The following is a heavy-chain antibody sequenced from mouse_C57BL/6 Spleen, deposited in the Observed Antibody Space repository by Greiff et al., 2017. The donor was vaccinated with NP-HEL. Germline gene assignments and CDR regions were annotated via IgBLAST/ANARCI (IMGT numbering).Heavy chain of an antibody. CDR1: GYTFTSYW. Sequence: VQLQQSGAELVKPGASVKLSCKASGYTFTSYWMQWVKQRPGQGLEWIGEIDPSDSYTNYNQKFKGKATLTVDTSSSTAYMQLSSLTSEDSAVYYCARLDQYYFDYWGQGTTLTVSS. CDR2: IDPSDSYT. J-gene: IGHJ2*01. CDR3: ARLDQYYFDY. V-gene: IGHV1-50*01.